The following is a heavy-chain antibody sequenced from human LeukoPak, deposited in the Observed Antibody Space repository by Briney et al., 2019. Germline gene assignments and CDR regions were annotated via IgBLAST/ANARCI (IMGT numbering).Heavy chain of an antibody. V-gene: IGHV1-24*01. Sequence: ASVKVSCKVSGYTLTELSMHWVRQAPGKGLEWMGGFDPEDGETIYAQKFQGRVTMTEGTSTDTAYMELSSLRSEDTAVYYCATRLYYYDSSGYAFDIWGQGTMDTVSS. J-gene: IGHJ3*02. CDR1: GYTLTELS. CDR3: ATRLYYYDSSGYAFDI. D-gene: IGHD3-22*01. CDR2: FDPEDGET.